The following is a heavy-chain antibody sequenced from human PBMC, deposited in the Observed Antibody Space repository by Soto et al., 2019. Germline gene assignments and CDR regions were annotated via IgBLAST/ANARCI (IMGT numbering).Heavy chain of an antibody. Sequence: GGSLRLSCEASGFTFSDYWMSWVRQAPGKGPEWVANIKFDGSEKQYVDSVRGRFTISRDNSRSSLSLQMNSLRAGDTAVYYCVTDGGYCSSSTCYAPRSHYLDSRGAGTLVTVSS. CDR3: VTDGGYCSSSTCYAPRSHYLDS. J-gene: IGHJ4*02. CDR1: GFTFSDYW. D-gene: IGHD2-2*01. V-gene: IGHV3-7*03. CDR2: IKFDGSEK.